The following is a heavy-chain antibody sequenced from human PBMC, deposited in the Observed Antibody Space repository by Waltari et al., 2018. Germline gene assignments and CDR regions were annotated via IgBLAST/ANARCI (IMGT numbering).Heavy chain of an antibody. CDR3: ATGGVVALGY. Sequence: VQLVESEGGLVKPGGSLRLSCAASGFTFSSYSMNWVRQAPGKGLEWIGEINHSGSTNYIPSLKSRVTISVDTSKNQFSLKLSSVTAADTAVYCCATGGVVALGYWCQGTLVTVSS. V-gene: IGHV4-34*01. CDR2: INHSGST. D-gene: IGHD3-16*02. J-gene: IGHJ4*02. CDR1: GFTFSSYS.